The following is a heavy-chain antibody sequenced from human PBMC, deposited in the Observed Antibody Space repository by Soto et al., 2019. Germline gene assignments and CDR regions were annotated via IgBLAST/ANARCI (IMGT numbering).Heavy chain of an antibody. CDR1: GYTFTSYA. V-gene: IGHV1-3*01. D-gene: IGHD3-3*01. CDR2: INAGNGNT. Sequence: QVQLVQSGAEVKKPGASVKVSCKASGYTFTSYAMHWVRQAPGQRLEWMGWINAGNGNTKYSQKFQGRVTITRDTSESTAYMELSSLRSEDTAVYYCASSYDFWSGYYDYIAFDIWGQGTMVTVSS. J-gene: IGHJ3*02. CDR3: ASSYDFWSGYYDYIAFDI.